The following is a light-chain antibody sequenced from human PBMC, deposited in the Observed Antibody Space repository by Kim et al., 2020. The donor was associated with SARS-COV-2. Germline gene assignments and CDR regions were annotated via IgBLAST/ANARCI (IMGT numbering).Light chain of an antibody. Sequence: SYELTQPLSVSVALGQTPRITCGGNNIGSKNVHWYQQKPGQAPVLVIYRDSNRPSGIPERFSGSNSGNTATLTISRAQAGDEADYYCQVWDSSTYVFGTGTKVTVL. CDR2: RDS. V-gene: IGLV3-9*01. J-gene: IGLJ1*01. CDR3: QVWDSSTYV. CDR1: NIGSKN.